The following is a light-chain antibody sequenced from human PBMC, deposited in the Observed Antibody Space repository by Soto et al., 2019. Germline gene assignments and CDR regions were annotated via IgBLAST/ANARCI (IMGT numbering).Light chain of an antibody. CDR3: CSYAVRDTFFV. J-gene: IGLJ1*01. CDR1: SNDVGAYNY. CDR2: DVS. V-gene: IGLV2-11*01. Sequence: QASRTKHRSVSGSPGQSVIVSCTGTSNDVGAYNYVSWYQQHPGKAPKLVIFDVSKRPSGVPARFSGSKSGNTASLTISGLQAEDEADYFCCSYAVRDTFFVFGSGTKVTGL.